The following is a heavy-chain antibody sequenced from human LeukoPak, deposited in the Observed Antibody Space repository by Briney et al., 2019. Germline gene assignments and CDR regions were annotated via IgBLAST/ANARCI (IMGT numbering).Heavy chain of an antibody. CDR2: INYSGST. CDR3: ARHRPGESWFDP. CDR1: GGSINSDY. D-gene: IGHD3-16*01. V-gene: IGHV4-59*08. J-gene: IGHJ5*02. Sequence: SETLSLTCTVSGGSINSDYLSWIRQPPGKGLEWIGYINYSGSTNYNPSLKSRVSISVDKSKNQFSLKLSSVTAADAAVYYCARHRPGESWFDPWGQGTLVTVSS.